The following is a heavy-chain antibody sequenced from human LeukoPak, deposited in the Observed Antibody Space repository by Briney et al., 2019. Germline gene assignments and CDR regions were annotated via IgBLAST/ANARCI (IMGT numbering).Heavy chain of an antibody. CDR2: IYYSGST. D-gene: IGHD2-15*01. J-gene: IGHJ4*02. CDR1: GGSISSYY. CDR3: ARSTCSGGSCSIDY. Sequence: SETLSLTCTVSGGSISSYYWSWLRQPPGKGLEWIGYIYYSGSTNYNTSLKSRVTISVDPSQNQFSLKLSSVTAADTAVDYCARSTCSGGSCSIDYWGQGTLVTVSS. V-gene: IGHV4-59*01.